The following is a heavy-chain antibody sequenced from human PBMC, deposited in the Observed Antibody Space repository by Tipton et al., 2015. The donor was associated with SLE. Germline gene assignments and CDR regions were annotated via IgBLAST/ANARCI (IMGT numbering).Heavy chain of an antibody. V-gene: IGHV4-39*07. D-gene: IGHD3-10*01. CDR1: GGSISSHY. J-gene: IGHJ6*02. CDR2: IYYSGST. Sequence: TLSLTCTVSGGSISSHYWGWIRQPPGKGLEWIGSIYYSGSTYYNPSLKSRVTISVDTSKNQFSLKLSSVTAADTAVYYCARARSGSHGHYGMDVWGQGTTVTVSS. CDR3: ARARSGSHGHYGMDV.